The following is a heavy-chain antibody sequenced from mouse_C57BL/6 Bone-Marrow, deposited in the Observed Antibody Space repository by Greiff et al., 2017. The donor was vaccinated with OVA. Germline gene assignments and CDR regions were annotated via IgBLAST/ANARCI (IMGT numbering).Heavy chain of an antibody. Sequence: EVHLVESGGGLVQPGGSLKLSCAASGFTFSDYYMYWVRQTPEKRLGWVAYISNGGGSTYYPDTVKGRFTISRDNAKNTLYLQMSRLKSEDTAMYYCARRGSTNPFAYWGQGTLVTVSA. V-gene: IGHV5-12*01. CDR1: GFTFSDYY. CDR3: ARRGSTNPFAY. CDR2: ISNGGGST. D-gene: IGHD1-1*01. J-gene: IGHJ3*01.